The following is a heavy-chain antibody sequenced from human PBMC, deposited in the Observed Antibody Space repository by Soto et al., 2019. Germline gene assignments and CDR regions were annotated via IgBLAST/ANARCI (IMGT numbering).Heavy chain of an antibody. CDR1: GFTSSSFA. Sequence: QVQLVESGGGVVQPGRSLRLSCAASGFTSSSFAMHWVRQAPGKGLEWLAVISSDVVNYYYAESVKGRFTISRDNSKNTLYLQRNSLRNEDTAVYYCARGGAWTPEGLGYWGQGTLVTVSS. D-gene: IGHD2-15*01. CDR3: ARGGAWTPEGLGY. CDR2: ISSDVVNY. V-gene: IGHV3-30-3*01. J-gene: IGHJ4*02.